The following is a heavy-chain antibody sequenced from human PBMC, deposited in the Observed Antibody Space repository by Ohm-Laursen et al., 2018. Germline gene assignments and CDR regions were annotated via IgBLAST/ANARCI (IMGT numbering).Heavy chain of an antibody. CDR2: ISWNSGSI. D-gene: IGHD6-13*01. CDR1: GFTFDDYA. V-gene: IGHV3-9*01. CDR3: AKYLAPLIAADDYYYYGMDV. Sequence: RSLRLSCTASGFTFDDYAMHWVRQAPGKGLEWVSGISWNSGSIGYADSVKGRFTISRDNAKNSLYLQMNSLRAEDTALYYCAKYLAPLIAADDYYYYGMDVWGQGTTVTVSS. J-gene: IGHJ6*02.